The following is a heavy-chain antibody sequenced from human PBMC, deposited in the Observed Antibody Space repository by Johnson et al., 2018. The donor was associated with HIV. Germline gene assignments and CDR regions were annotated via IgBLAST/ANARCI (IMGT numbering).Heavy chain of an antibody. Sequence: QVLLVESGGGVVRPGRSLRLSCAASGFTFSSYAMHWVRQAPGKGLEWVGRIKSKTDGGTTYYADSVKGRFTISRDNSKNTLYLQMNSLRAEDTAVYYCARDYSNPPHAFDIWGQGTMVTVSS. CDR3: ARDYSNPPHAFDI. J-gene: IGHJ3*02. D-gene: IGHD4-11*01. V-gene: IGHV3-30*14. CDR1: GFTFSSYA. CDR2: KSKTDGGTT.